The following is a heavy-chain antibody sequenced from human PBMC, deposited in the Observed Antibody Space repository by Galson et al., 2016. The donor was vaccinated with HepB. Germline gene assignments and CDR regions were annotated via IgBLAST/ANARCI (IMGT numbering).Heavy chain of an antibody. CDR1: GFTFSSCA. D-gene: IGHD1-1*01. CDR3: VKDRGWGYTSNAFDI. V-gene: IGHV3-64D*06. CDR2: ISDNGGST. J-gene: IGHJ3*02. Sequence: SLRLSCAASGFTFSSCAMHWVRQAPGKGLESVSAISDNGGSTYYADSVKGRFTISRDNSKNTLYLRMSSLRAEDTAMYYCVKDRGWGYTSNAFDIWGQGTMVTVSS.